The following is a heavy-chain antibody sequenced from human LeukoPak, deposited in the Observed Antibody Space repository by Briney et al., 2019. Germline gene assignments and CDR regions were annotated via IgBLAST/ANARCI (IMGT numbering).Heavy chain of an antibody. CDR3: ARPGVKGSGSYYKY. J-gene: IGHJ4*02. CDR1: GYTFTGYY. V-gene: IGHV1-2*02. Sequence: SVKVSCKASGYTFTGYYMHWVRQAPGQGLERMGWINPNSGGTNYAQKFQGRVTMTRDTSISTAYMELSRLRSDDTAVYYCARPGVKGSGSYYKYWGQGTLVTVSS. D-gene: IGHD3-10*01. CDR2: INPNSGGT.